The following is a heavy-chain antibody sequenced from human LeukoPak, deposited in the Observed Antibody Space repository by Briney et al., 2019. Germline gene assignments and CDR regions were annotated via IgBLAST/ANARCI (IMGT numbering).Heavy chain of an antibody. D-gene: IGHD3-22*01. CDR3: AISQSSYYDTSGYLGGDY. J-gene: IGHJ4*02. V-gene: IGHV1-18*01. CDR1: GYTFTNYG. Sequence: ASVKVSCKASGYTFTNYGIFWVRQAPGQGLEWMGWISAYSGNTNYAQKLQGRVTMTTETSTSTAYMELESLRSDDTAVYYCAISQSSYYDTSGYLGGDYWGQGTLVTVSS. CDR2: ISAYSGNT.